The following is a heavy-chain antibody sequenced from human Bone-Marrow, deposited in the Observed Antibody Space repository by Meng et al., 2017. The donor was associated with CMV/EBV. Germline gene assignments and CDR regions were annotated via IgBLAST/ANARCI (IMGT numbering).Heavy chain of an antibody. D-gene: IGHD2-2*02. J-gene: IGHJ4*02. Sequence: ASVKVSCKASGYTFTSYYMHWVRQAPGQGLEWMGIINPSGGSTSYAQKFQGRVTMTRDTSTSTVYMELSSLRSEDTAVYYCARQIVVVPAAIYRSGDFDYWGQGTLVTGSS. CDR3: ARQIVVVPAAIYRSGDFDY. CDR1: GYTFTSYY. CDR2: INPSGGST. V-gene: IGHV1-46*01.